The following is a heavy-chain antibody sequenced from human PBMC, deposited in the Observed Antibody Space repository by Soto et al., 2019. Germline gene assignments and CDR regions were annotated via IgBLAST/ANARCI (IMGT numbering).Heavy chain of an antibody. Sequence: GASVKVSCKASGYTFTSYGISWVRQAPGQGLEWMGWISAYNGNTNYAQKLQGRVTMTTDTSTSTAYMELRSLRSDDTAVYYCARDFLSRYYDILTGFDYWGQGTLVTVSS. J-gene: IGHJ4*02. CDR1: GYTFTSYG. CDR2: ISAYNGNT. D-gene: IGHD3-9*01. V-gene: IGHV1-18*01. CDR3: ARDFLSRYYDILTGFDY.